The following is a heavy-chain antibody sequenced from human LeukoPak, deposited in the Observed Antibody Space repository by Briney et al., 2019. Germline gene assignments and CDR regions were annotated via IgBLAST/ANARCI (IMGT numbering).Heavy chain of an antibody. CDR1: GFTFSDYY. CDR2: ISSSGSTI. CDR3: ARSLVVGATYPYH. V-gene: IGHV3-11*04. D-gene: IGHD1-26*01. J-gene: IGHJ4*02. Sequence: GGSLRLSCAASGFTFSDYYMSWIRQAPGKGLEWVSYISSSGSTIYYADSVKGRFTISRDNAKNSLYLQLNSLRAEDTAVYYCARSLVVGATYPYHRGQGTLVTVSS.